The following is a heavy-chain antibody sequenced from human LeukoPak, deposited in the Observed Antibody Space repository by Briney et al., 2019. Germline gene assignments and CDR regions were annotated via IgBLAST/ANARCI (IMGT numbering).Heavy chain of an antibody. Sequence: ASVKVSCKASGYTFTGYYMHWVRQAPGQGLEWMGWTNPNSGGTNYAQKFQGRVTMTTDTSTSTAYMELRSLRSDDTAVYYCARDLGKYDFWSGYPNPYYYYGMDVWGQGTTVTVSS. CDR1: GYTFTGYY. D-gene: IGHD3-3*01. J-gene: IGHJ6*02. V-gene: IGHV1-2*02. CDR3: ARDLGKYDFWSGYPNPYYYYGMDV. CDR2: TNPNSGGT.